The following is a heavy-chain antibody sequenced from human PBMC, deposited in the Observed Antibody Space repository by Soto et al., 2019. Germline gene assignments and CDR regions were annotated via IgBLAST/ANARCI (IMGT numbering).Heavy chain of an antibody. V-gene: IGHV1-69*13. CDR3: ALVGYYYHGMDV. J-gene: IGHJ6*02. CDR2: IIPIFGTA. Sequence: ASVKVSCKASGGTFSSYAISWVRQAPGQGLEWMGGIIPIFGTANYAQKFQGRVTITADESTSTAYMELSSLRSEDTAVYYCALVGYYYHGMDVWGQGTTVTVSS. D-gene: IGHD2-15*01. CDR1: GGTFSSYA.